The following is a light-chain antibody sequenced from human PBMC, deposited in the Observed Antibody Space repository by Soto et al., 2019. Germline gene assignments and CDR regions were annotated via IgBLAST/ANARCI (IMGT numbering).Light chain of an antibody. CDR1: SGHSSYI. V-gene: IGLV4-60*03. CDR3: ETWDGNTWV. J-gene: IGLJ3*02. Sequence: QLVLTQSSSASASLGSSVKLTCTLSSGHSSYIIAWHQQQPGNAPRYLMKLEGSGSYNKGSGVPDRFSGFSSGADRYLTISNLQSEDEADYYCETWDGNTWVFGGGTKLTVL. CDR2: LEGSGSY.